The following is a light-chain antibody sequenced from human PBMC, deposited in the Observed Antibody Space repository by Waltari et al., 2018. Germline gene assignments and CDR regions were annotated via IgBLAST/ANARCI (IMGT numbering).Light chain of an antibody. CDR2: AAS. CDR1: QYISTY. Sequence: DFQMTQTPSSLSASVVDRVTTTCRASQYISTYLNWYQQKPGKGPKLLIYAASTLQSGVPSRFSGSGSGTDFTFTISSLQLEDFATYYCQQSYDTPRTFGQGTKVEVK. V-gene: IGKV1-39*01. CDR3: QQSYDTPRT. J-gene: IGKJ1*01.